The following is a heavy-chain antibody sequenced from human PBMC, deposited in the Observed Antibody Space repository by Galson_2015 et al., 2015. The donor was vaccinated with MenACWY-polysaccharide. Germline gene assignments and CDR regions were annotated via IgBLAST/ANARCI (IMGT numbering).Heavy chain of an antibody. D-gene: IGHD2-15*01. J-gene: IGHJ5*02. CDR3: AKANSGGICTSGWACWFDP. CDR2: IGGSGTT. Sequence: FMLLSCAAAGFIFIFDVMSWVRQAPEKVLEWVSSIGGSGTTYYADSVKGRFTISRDNSKNMVYLQMNSLRAEDTAIYYCAKANSGGICTSGWACWFDPWGQGSLVIVSS. V-gene: IGHV3-23*01. CDR1: GFIFIFDV.